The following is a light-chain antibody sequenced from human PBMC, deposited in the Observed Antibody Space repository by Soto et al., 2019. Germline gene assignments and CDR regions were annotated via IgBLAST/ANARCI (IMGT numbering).Light chain of an antibody. V-gene: IGKV3D-7*01. Sequence: EIVMTQSPATLSLSPGERATLSCRASQAVTSHYISWYQKRPGQAPRLLIYAASTRPTGIPARFSGSGSGTDFTLSISSLQPEDSAVYFCQQDYNLPTFGQGTKLEIK. CDR2: AAS. J-gene: IGKJ2*01. CDR3: QQDYNLPT. CDR1: QAVTSHY.